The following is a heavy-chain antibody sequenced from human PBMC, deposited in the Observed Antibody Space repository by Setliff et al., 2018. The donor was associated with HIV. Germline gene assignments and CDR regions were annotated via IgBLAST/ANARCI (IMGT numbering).Heavy chain of an antibody. D-gene: IGHD2-2*01. CDR1: GYSFTSYF. J-gene: IGHJ3*02. Sequence: VASVKVPCKAFGYSFTSYFLHWVRQAPGQGLEWLGIIDPNGGATNNAQRLQGRLTVTTDTSTSTLYMELSNLSSDDTAVYSCARAGGGATDQAFDIWGQGTMVTVSS. CDR2: IDPNGGAT. CDR3: ARAGGGATDQAFDI. V-gene: IGHV1-46*01.